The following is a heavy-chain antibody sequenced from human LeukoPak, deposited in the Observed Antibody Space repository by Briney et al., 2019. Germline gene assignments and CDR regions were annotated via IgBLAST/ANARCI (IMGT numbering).Heavy chain of an antibody. CDR2: ISGTGSGT. V-gene: IGHV3-23*01. J-gene: IGHJ2*01. CDR1: GFTFSSYA. Sequence: GGSLRLSCAASGFTFSSYAMSWVRQAPGKGLEWVSAISGTGSGTCYADSVKGRFTISRDNSKNALYLQMNSLRAQDTPLYYCAKDHSNWYFDLWGRGTLLTVSS. CDR3: AKDHSNWYFDL.